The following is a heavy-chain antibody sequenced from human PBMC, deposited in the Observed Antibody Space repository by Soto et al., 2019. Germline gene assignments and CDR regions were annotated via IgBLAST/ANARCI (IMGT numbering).Heavy chain of an antibody. CDR1: GYTFTSYG. CDR3: AVFRTIFGVVVNWFDP. CDR2: ISAYNGNT. Sequence: QVQLVQSGAEVKKPGASVKVSCKASGYTFTSYGISWVRQAPGQGLEWMGWISAYNGNTNYAQKLQCRVTMTTDTSTSTAYMELRSLRSDDTAVYYCAVFRTIFGVVVNWFDPWGQGTLVTVSS. V-gene: IGHV1-18*01. J-gene: IGHJ5*02. D-gene: IGHD3-3*01.